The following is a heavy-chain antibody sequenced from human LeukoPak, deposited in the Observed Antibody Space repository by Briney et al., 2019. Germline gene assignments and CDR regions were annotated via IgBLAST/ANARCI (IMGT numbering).Heavy chain of an antibody. Sequence: PGGSLRLSCAASGFTFSSYGMHWVRQAPGKGLEWVAVIWFDGSNKYYADSVKGRFTISRDNSKNTLYLQMNSLRAEDTAVYYCARDGMGGGSLHDYYYGMDVWGQGTTVTVS. D-gene: IGHD2-15*01. CDR3: ARDGMGGGSLHDYYYGMDV. CDR2: IWFDGSNK. J-gene: IGHJ6*02. CDR1: GFTFSSYG. V-gene: IGHV3-33*01.